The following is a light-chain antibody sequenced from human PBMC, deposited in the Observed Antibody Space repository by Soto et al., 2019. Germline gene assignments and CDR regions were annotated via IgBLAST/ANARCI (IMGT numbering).Light chain of an antibody. J-gene: IGLJ2*01. Sequence: QSVLTQPRSASGTPGQRVTISCSGGRSNIGGYNYVYWFQQYPGAAPKVLVFGTNLRPSGVPDRFSASKSGTSGSLTISGLRFEDEADYYCAAWDDSLRVVLFGGGTKVTVL. CDR3: AAWDDSLRVVL. V-gene: IGLV1-47*02. CDR1: RSNIGGYNY. CDR2: GTN.